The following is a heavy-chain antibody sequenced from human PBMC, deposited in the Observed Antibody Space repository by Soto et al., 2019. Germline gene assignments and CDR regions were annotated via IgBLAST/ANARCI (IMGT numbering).Heavy chain of an antibody. CDR3: ARDYYDSRGYYL. CDR2: IIPIFGTA. J-gene: IGHJ5*02. CDR1: GGTFSSYA. V-gene: IGHV1-69*13. D-gene: IGHD3-22*01. Sequence: SVKVSCKASGGTFSSYAISWVRQAPGQGLEWMGGIIPIFGTANYAQKFQGRVTITADESTSTAYMELSSLRSEDTAMYYCARDYYDSRGYYLWGQGTLVTVSS.